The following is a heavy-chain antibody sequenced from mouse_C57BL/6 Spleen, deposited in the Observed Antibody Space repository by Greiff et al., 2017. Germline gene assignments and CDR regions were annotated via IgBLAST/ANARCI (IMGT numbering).Heavy chain of an antibody. J-gene: IGHJ2*01. V-gene: IGHV3-6*01. CDR2: ISYDGSN. CDR1: GYSITSGYY. CDR3: ARERDYYGSSGYFDY. Sequence: EVQLQQSGPGLVKPSQSLSLTCSVTGYSITSGYYWNWIRQFPGNKLEWMGYISYDGSNNYNPSLKNRISITRDTSKNQFFLKLNSVTTEDTATYYCARERDYYGSSGYFDYWGQGTTLTVS. D-gene: IGHD1-1*01.